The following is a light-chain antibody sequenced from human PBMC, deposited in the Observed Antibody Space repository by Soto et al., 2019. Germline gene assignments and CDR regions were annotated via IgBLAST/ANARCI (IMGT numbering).Light chain of an antibody. J-gene: IGLJ1*01. CDR2: DVS. Sequence: QSVLTQPASVSGSPGQSITISCTGTSSDVGGYNYVSWYQQHPGKAPKRMIYDVSNRPSGVSNRFSGSKSGNTASLTISGLQAEDEADYYCSSYTSGSTLYVFGTGTKATV. CDR1: SSDVGGYNY. V-gene: IGLV2-14*01. CDR3: SSYTSGSTLYV.